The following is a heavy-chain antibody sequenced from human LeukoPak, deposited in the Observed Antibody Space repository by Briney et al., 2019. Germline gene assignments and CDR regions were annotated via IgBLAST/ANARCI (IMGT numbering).Heavy chain of an antibody. J-gene: IGHJ3*02. D-gene: IGHD3-9*01. V-gene: IGHV4-61*02. CDR2: NYIAGEK. Sequence: SETLSLTCTVSGGSISSGSYYWSWIRQPAGKGLEWIGRNYIAGEKRYNPSLSNRVTISLDTSKNQFYLTMTSVTAADTAVYYCAGGVQHLGLTIWGQGTMVPVSP. CDR1: GGSISSGSYY. CDR3: AGGVQHLGLTI.